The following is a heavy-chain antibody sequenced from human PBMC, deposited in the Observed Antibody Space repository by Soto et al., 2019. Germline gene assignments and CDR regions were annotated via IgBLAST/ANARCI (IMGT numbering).Heavy chain of an antibody. J-gene: IGHJ3*02. Sequence: QVQLQESGPGLVKPSQTLSLTCTVSGGSISSGDYYWSWIRQPPGKGLEWIGYIYYSGSTYYNPSLKSRVTISVDTSKNQFSLKLSSVTAADTAVYYCARASVDYYDSSGSGDAFDIWGQGTMVTVSS. CDR2: IYYSGST. V-gene: IGHV4-30-4*01. CDR1: GGSISSGDYY. D-gene: IGHD3-22*01. CDR3: ARASVDYYDSSGSGDAFDI.